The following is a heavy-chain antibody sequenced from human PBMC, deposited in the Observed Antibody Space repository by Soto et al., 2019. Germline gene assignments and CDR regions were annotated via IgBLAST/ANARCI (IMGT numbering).Heavy chain of an antibody. Sequence: EVQLVESGGGLVQPGGSLRLSCAASGFTFSSYDMHWDRQATGKGLEWVSAIGTAGDTYYPGSVKGRFTISRENAKNSLYLQMNSLRAEDTAVYYCARGLTYYDFWSGYSGAMSTFDYWGQGTLVTVSS. CDR3: ARGLTYYDFWSGYSGAMSTFDY. CDR1: GFTFSSYD. CDR2: IGTAGDT. V-gene: IGHV3-13*01. D-gene: IGHD3-3*01. J-gene: IGHJ4*02.